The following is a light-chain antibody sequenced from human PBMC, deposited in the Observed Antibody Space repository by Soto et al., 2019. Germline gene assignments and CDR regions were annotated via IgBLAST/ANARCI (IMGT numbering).Light chain of an antibody. CDR2: DVS. Sequence: QSALTQPRSVSGSPGQSVTISCTGTSSDVGGYNYVSWYQQHPGKAPKLMIYDVSKRPSGVPDRFSGSKSGNTASLTISGLQAEDEADYYCCSYAGSVVVFGGGTKLTV. V-gene: IGLV2-11*01. CDR1: SSDVGGYNY. CDR3: CSYAGSVVV. J-gene: IGLJ2*01.